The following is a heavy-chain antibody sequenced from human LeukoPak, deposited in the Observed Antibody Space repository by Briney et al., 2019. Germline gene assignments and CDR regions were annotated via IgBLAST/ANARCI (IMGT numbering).Heavy chain of an antibody. CDR1: GFTFTVYA. Sequence: PGGSLRLSCAASGFTFTVYAMSWFRQTPGKGLEWVANIHDDGIVTHYVDSVKGRFTISRDNARNSVYLQSNSLRGEDTALYYCARGRGWVDHWGQGTLVTVSS. D-gene: IGHD3-16*01. CDR3: ARGRGWVDH. J-gene: IGHJ4*02. CDR2: IHDDGIVT. V-gene: IGHV3-7*01.